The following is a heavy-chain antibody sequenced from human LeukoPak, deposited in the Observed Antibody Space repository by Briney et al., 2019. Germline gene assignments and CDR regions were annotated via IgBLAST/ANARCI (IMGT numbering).Heavy chain of an antibody. CDR2: TYTSGST. J-gene: IGHJ4*02. D-gene: IGHD6-13*01. CDR1: GGSISSYY. CDR3: ARRVHSSSWSSYFDY. Sequence: SETLSLTSTVSGGSISSYYWSWIRPPAGKGLEWIGRTYTSGSTNYNPSLKSRVTMSVDTSKNQFSLKLSSVTAADTAVYYCARRVHSSSWSSYFDYWGQETLVTVSS. V-gene: IGHV4-4*07.